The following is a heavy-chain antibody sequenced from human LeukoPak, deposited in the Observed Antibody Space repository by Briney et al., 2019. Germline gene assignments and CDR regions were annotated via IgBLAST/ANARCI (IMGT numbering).Heavy chain of an antibody. V-gene: IGHV1-2*04. CDR1: GYTFTGYY. D-gene: IGHD2-15*01. CDR3: ARVRYCSGGSCYSYFDY. CDR2: ISPNSGGT. J-gene: IGHJ4*02. Sequence: GASVKVSCKASGYTFTGYYMHWVRQAPGQGLGWMGWISPNSGGTNYAQKFQGWVTMTRDTSISTAYMELSRLRSDDTAVYYCARVRYCSGGSCYSYFDYWGQGTLVTVSS.